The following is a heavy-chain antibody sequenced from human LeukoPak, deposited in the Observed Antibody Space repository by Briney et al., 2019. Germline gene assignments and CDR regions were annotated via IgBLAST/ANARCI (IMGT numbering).Heavy chain of an antibody. J-gene: IGHJ4*02. V-gene: IGHV3-7*01. CDR3: ARGHSDHISIYDY. D-gene: IGHD1-14*01. CDR2: IKQDGSEK. Sequence: PGGSLRLSCAASGFTFSSYWMSWVRQAPGKGLEWVANIKQDGSEKYYVDSVKGRFTISRDNAKNSLYLQTNSLRAEDAAVYYCARGHSDHISIYDYWGQGTLVTVSS. CDR1: GFTFSSYW.